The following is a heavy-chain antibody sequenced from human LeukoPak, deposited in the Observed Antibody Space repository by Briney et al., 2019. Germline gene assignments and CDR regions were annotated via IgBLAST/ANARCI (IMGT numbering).Heavy chain of an antibody. Sequence: PSETLSLTCSVSGYSISSAYYWGWIRQPPGKGLEWIGTMYRSGSTNYNPSLKSRVTISVDTSKNQFSLKLSSVTAADTVVYYCAREVLWFGELLWYYFDYWGQGTLVTVSS. CDR3: AREVLWFGELLWYYFDY. V-gene: IGHV4-38-2*02. CDR1: GYSISSAYY. J-gene: IGHJ4*02. D-gene: IGHD3-10*01. CDR2: MYRSGST.